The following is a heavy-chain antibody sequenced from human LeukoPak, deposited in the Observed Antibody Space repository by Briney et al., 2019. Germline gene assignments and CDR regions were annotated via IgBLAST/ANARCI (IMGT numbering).Heavy chain of an antibody. CDR1: GYTFTGYY. V-gene: IGHV1-2*02. CDR2: INPNSGGT. Sequence: ASVKVSCKASGYTFTGYYMHCLRQAPGQGLEWMGWINPNSGGTNYAQKFQGRVTMTRDTSISTAYMELSRLRSDNTAVYYCVRDNLVGASDYWGQGTLVTVSS. D-gene: IGHD1-26*01. CDR3: VRDNLVGASDY. J-gene: IGHJ4*02.